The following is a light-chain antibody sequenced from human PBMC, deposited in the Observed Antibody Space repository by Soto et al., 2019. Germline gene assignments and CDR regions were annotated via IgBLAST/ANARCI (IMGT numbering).Light chain of an antibody. J-gene: IGKJ3*01. Sequence: EIVITQSPATLSVSPGERATLSCRASQSVSSNLAWYQQKPGQAPRLLIYGASTRATGIPARFSGSGSGTEFTLTISSLQSEDFAVYYCQQYNNWPPLITFGPGTKVDIK. V-gene: IGKV3-15*01. CDR3: QQYNNWPPLIT. CDR1: QSVSSN. CDR2: GAS.